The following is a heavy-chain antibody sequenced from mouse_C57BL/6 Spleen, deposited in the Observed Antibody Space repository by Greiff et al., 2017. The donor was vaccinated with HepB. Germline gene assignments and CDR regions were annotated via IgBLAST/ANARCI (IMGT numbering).Heavy chain of an antibody. CDR2: ISSGGSYT. CDR3: ARQDYGSPPFDY. Sequence: EVQLLESGGDLVKPGGSLKLSCAASGFTFSSYGMSWVRQTPDKRLEWVATISSGGSYTYYPDSVKGRFTISRDNAKNTLYLQMSSLKSEDTAMYYCARQDYGSPPFDYWGQGTTLTVSS. V-gene: IGHV5-6*01. D-gene: IGHD1-1*01. J-gene: IGHJ2*01. CDR1: GFTFSSYG.